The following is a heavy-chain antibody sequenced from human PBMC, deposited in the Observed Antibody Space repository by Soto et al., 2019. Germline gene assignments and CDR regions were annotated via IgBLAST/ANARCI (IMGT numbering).Heavy chain of an antibody. CDR1: GDSISNNKW. J-gene: IGHJ5*01. CDR3: TTHPNYIWHDAGWLDT. D-gene: IGHD1-20*01. V-gene: IGHV4-4*02. Sequence: SETLSLTCAVSGDSISNNKWWSCVREPPGEGLEWIGEIYHSGTTNYNPSLKSRVTISADKSKNQFTHKLTSVTAADTALYFCTTHPNYIWHDAGWLDTWGQGTMVTVSS. CDR2: IYHSGTT.